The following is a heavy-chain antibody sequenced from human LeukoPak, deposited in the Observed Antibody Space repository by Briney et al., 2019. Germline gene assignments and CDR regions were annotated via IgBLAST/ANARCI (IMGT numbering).Heavy chain of an antibody. CDR1: GGTFSSYA. CDR3: AREGGILTGYYYYFDY. CDR2: IIPIFGIA. J-gene: IGHJ4*02. D-gene: IGHD3-9*01. Sequence: SVKISCKASGGTFSSYAISWVRQAPGQGLEWMGRIIPIFGIANYAQKFQGRVTITADKSTSTAYMELSSLRSEDTAVYYCAREGGILTGYYYYFDYWGQGTLVTVSS. V-gene: IGHV1-69*04.